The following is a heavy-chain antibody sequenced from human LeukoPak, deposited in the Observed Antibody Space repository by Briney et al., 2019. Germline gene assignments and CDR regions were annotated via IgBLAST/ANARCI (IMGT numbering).Heavy chain of an antibody. CDR1: RFTFSSYS. Sequence: GGSLRLSCAASRFTFSSYSMNWVRQAPGKGLEWVSSISSSSSYIYYADSVKGRFTISRDNAKNSLYLQMNSLRVEDTALYYCARVSAMLRGPEPIYYFDSWGQGTLVTVSS. J-gene: IGHJ4*02. V-gene: IGHV3-21*01. CDR2: ISSSSSYI. D-gene: IGHD3-10*01. CDR3: ARVSAMLRGPEPIYYFDS.